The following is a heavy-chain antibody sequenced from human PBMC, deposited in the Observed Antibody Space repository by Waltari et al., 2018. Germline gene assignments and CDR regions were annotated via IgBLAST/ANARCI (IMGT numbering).Heavy chain of an antibody. V-gene: IGHV1-2*06. Sequence: QVQLVQSGAEVKKSGASVKVSCKASGYTFTDFFIHWVRQAPGQGLEWMGRINPNSGDTSYAQRFQGRVTMTGDTSFTTAYMELTGLRSDDTAIYYCARSGGGTTTFGVAEWGQGSLVTVSS. CDR1: GYTFTDFF. J-gene: IGHJ4*02. CDR2: INPNSGDT. D-gene: IGHD3-3*01. CDR3: ARSGGGTTTFGVAE.